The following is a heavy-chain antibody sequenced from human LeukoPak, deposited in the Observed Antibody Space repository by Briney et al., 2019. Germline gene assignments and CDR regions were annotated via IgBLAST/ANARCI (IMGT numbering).Heavy chain of an antibody. Sequence: GWSLPLSRPPSLFIFRSYAMSWVRQAPGKGLEWVSVISGGGDSTNYADSVKGRFTISRDNSKNTLSLQMNSLRAEDTAVYYCAKDSATCVDTAMVSWGQGTLVTVSS. CDR1: LFIFRSYA. V-gene: IGHV3-23*01. CDR3: AKDSATCVDTAMVS. J-gene: IGHJ5*02. D-gene: IGHD5-18*01. CDR2: ISGGGDST.